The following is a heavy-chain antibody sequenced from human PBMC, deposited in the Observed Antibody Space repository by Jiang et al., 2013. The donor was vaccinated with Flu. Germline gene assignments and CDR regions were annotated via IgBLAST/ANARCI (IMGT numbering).Heavy chain of an antibody. CDR2: IYWNDDK. Sequence: VKPTQTLTLTCTFSGFSLSTSGVGVGWIRQPPGKALEWLALIYWNDDKRYSPSLKSRLTITKDTSKNQVVLTMTNMDPVDTATYYCAHYPPYDILTGYRGPADYWGQGTLVTVSS. J-gene: IGHJ4*02. V-gene: IGHV2-5*01. CDR1: GFSLSTSGVG. CDR3: AHYPPYDILTGYRGPADY. D-gene: IGHD3-9*01.